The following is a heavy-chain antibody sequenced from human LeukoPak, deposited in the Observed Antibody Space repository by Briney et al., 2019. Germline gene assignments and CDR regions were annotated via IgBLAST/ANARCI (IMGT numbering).Heavy chain of an antibody. V-gene: IGHV3-48*03. CDR2: IRSSGSTI. D-gene: IGHD6-19*01. CDR3: ARDLGSIAVAGFDAFDI. Sequence: GGSLRLSCAASGFTFSSYEMNWVRQAPGKGLEWVSYIRSSGSTIYYADSVKGRFTISRDNAKNSLYLQMNSLRAEDTAVYYCARDLGSIAVAGFDAFDIWGQGTMVTVSS. CDR1: GFTFSSYE. J-gene: IGHJ3*02.